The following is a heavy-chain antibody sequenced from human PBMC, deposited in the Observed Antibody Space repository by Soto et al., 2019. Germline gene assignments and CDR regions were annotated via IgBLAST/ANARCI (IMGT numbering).Heavy chain of an antibody. Sequence: SETLSLTCSVHGGSFSGYYWSGIRQHPGKGLEWIGEINHSGSTHYNPSLKSRVTISVDTSKNQFSLKLSSVTAAATAVYYCARGFYGEETFAYWGQGTLVTVSS. V-gene: IGHV4-34*01. CDR2: INHSGST. CDR3: ARGFYGEETFAY. CDR1: GGSFSGYY. D-gene: IGHD4-17*01. J-gene: IGHJ4*02.